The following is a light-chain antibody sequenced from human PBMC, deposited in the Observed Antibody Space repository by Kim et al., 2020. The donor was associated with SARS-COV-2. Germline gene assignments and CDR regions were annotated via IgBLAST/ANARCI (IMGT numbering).Light chain of an antibody. Sequence: QSALTQPVSMSGSPGQSITISCSGTSGDIGNSNRVSWYQQHSGEAPRLIIYDVRDRPSGVSARFSGSKSANMASLTISGLRSEDEADYYCCSTSNTLDYVFGSGTKVTVL. CDR1: SGDIGNSNR. CDR3: CSTSNTLDYV. CDR2: DVR. V-gene: IGLV2-14*03. J-gene: IGLJ1*01.